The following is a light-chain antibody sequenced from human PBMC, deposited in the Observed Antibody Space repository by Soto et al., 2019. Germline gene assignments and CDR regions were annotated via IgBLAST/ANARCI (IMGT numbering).Light chain of an antibody. V-gene: IGKV3-20*01. CDR2: GAS. CDR3: QQVDSYPRT. CDR1: QSVSSSY. J-gene: IGKJ1*01. Sequence: EDVLTQSPGTLSVSPGDRATLSCWASQSVSSSYLAWYQQKPGQAPRLLIYGASNRATGIPDRFSGSGSGTEFTLTIRRLEPEDFATYYCQQVDSYPRTFGQGTKVDIK.